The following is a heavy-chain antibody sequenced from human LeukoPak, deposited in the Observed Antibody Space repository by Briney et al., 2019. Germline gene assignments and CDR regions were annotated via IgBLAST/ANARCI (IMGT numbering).Heavy chain of an antibody. CDR1: GFTFSTYE. Sequence: GGSLRLSCTASGFTFSTYEMNWVRQAPGKGLEWVSYISGSGYPIYYADSVKGRFTISRDNAKNSLYLQMNNLRVEDTAVYYCARAPTKFRRDWFDPWGQGTLVTVSS. CDR3: ARAPTKFRRDWFDP. D-gene: IGHD3-9*01. V-gene: IGHV3-48*03. J-gene: IGHJ5*02. CDR2: ISGSGYPI.